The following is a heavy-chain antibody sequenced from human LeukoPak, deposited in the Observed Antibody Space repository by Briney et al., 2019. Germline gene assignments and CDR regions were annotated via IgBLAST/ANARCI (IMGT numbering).Heavy chain of an antibody. D-gene: IGHD3-22*01. CDR2: SSDGST. CDR3: AKASRGIVVVITSFDY. Sequence: PGGSLRLSCAASGFTFSSYAMSWVRQAPGKGLEWVSTSSDGSTYYADSVKGRFTTSRDNSKNTLYLQMNSLRAEDTAVYYCAKASRGIVVVITSFDYWGQGTLVTVSS. J-gene: IGHJ4*02. CDR1: GFTFSSYA. V-gene: IGHV3-23*01.